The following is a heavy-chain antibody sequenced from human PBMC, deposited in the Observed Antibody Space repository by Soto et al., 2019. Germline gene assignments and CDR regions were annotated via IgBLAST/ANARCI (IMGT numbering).Heavy chain of an antibody. D-gene: IGHD1-26*01. CDR2: IYHSGST. CDR1: GDSVSSTFW. J-gene: IGHJ4*02. CDR3: ATYRDGLVAY. Sequence: SETLSLTCAVSGDSVSSTFWWSWVRQPPGKGLEWIGEIYHSGSTNYNPSLKSRVTISVDTSMNQLSLKLSSVTAADTAVYYCATYRDGLVAYWGQGTLVTVSS. V-gene: IGHV4-4*02.